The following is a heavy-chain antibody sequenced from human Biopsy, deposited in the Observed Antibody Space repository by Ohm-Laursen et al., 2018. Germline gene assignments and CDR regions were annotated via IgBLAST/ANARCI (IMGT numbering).Heavy chain of an antibody. V-gene: IGHV4-59*01. J-gene: IGHJ3*01. Sequence: GTLSLTCTVSGGSISSDYWSWIRQSPGKGLEWIGYISNRGSTNYNPSLRGRVTISVDTSKNQFSLKLSSLTAADPAVFFCARLYRLDDYWNDDPPDAFDVWGQGTVVTVSS. CDR3: ARLYRLDDYWNDDPPDAFDV. CDR1: GGSISSDY. CDR2: ISNRGST. D-gene: IGHD3-3*01.